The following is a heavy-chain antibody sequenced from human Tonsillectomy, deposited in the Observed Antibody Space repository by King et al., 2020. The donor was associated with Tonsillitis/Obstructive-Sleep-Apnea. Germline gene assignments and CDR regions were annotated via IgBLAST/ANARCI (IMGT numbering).Heavy chain of an antibody. CDR3: AGGAGWLIEY. CDR1: GLTFSSYW. D-gene: IGHD5-12*01. J-gene: IGHJ4*02. Sequence: VQLVESGGRLVQPGGSLRLSCAASGLTFSSYWMNWVRQAPGKGLEWVAIIKGDESERRYVDSVKGRFTVSRDNAKKALYLQMNSLRADDTAVYYCAGGAGWLIEYWGRGTLVTVSS. V-gene: IGHV3-7*04. CDR2: IKGDESER.